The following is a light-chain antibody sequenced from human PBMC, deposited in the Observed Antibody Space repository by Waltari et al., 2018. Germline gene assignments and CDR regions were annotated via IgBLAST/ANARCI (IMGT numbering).Light chain of an antibody. J-gene: IGKJ2*01. V-gene: IGKV3-15*01. CDR1: QSVNSN. CDR2: AAS. Sequence: EIVMTQSPATLSVSPGERVTLSCRASQSVNSNLAWYQQKPGQAPRVLIYAASTRATGIPARFSGSGSGTEFTLTISSLQSEDFAVYYCQQYNNWPPMYTFGQGTKLEIK. CDR3: QQYNNWPPMYT.